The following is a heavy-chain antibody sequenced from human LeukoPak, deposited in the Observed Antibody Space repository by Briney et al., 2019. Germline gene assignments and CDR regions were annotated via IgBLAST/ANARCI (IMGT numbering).Heavy chain of an antibody. CDR2: TSDDNRVT. J-gene: IGHJ6*02. CDR3: ARDSGKSYGMDV. V-gene: IGHV3-48*04. D-gene: IGHD3-10*01. Sequence: GGSLRLSCAASGFTFRSYNMDWVRQAPGRGLEWVSFTSDDNRVTYYADSVKGRFTISRDNAKNSLYLQMNSLRAEDTAVYYCARDSGKSYGMDVWGQGTTVTVSS. CDR1: GFTFRSYN.